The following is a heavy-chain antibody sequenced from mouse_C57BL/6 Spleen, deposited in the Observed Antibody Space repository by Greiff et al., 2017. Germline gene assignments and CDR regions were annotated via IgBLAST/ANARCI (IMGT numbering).Heavy chain of an antibody. CDR1: GFTFSSYG. CDR3: AREGNYLYAMDY. CDR2: ISSGGSYT. Sequence: VQLQQSGGDLVKPGGSLKLSCAASGFTFSSYGMSWVRQTPDKRLEWVATISSGGSYTYYPDSVKGRFTISRDNAKNTLYLQMSSLKSEDTAMYYCAREGNYLYAMDYWGQGTSVTVSS. D-gene: IGHD2-1*01. J-gene: IGHJ4*01. V-gene: IGHV5-6*01.